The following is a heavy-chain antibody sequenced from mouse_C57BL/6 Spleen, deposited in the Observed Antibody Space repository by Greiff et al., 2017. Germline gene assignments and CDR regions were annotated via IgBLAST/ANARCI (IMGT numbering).Heavy chain of an antibody. J-gene: IGHJ3*01. CDR3: GRQEKSLRAWFAY. CDR2: IYPSDSET. D-gene: IGHD6-2*01. Sequence: QVQLQQPGAELVRPGSSVKLSCKASGYTFTSYWMDWVKQRPGQGLEWIGNIYPSDSETHYNQKFKDKATLTVDKSSSTAYMQLSSLTSEDSAVYYCGRQEKSLRAWFAYWGQGTLVTVSA. CDR1: GYTFTSYW. V-gene: IGHV1-61*01.